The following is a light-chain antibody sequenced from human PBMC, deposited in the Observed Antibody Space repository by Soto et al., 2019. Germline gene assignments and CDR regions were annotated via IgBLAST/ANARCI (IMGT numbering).Light chain of an antibody. CDR1: SSNIGSNT. J-gene: IGLJ2*01. Sequence: QPVLTQPPSASGTPGLRVTISCSGSSSNIGSNTVHWYQQLPGTAPKLLIYNSNQRPSGVPDRFSGSKSGTSASLAISGLQSEDEADYYCAAWDDSLNGPVFGGGTKLTVL. V-gene: IGLV1-44*01. CDR2: NSN. CDR3: AAWDDSLNGPV.